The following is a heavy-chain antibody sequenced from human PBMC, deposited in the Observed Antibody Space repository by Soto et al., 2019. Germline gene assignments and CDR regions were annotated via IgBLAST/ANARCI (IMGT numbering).Heavy chain of an antibody. CDR1: GYTFTSYG. CDR3: SRVDPGETSPFDH. CDR2: ISAYNGNT. D-gene: IGHD3-10*01. J-gene: IGHJ4*02. Sequence: ASVKVSCKASGYTFTSYGISWVRQAPGQGLEWMGWISAYNGNTNYAQKIQGRDTMTTDTSTSTAYKELRSLRSEDTAVYYCSRVDPGETSPFDHWGQGTLVTVSS. V-gene: IGHV1-18*01.